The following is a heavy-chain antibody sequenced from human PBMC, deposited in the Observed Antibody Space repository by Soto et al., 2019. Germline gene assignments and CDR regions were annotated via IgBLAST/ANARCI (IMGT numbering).Heavy chain of an antibody. V-gene: IGHV3-33*01. D-gene: IGHD6-19*01. CDR3: ARDLYGSGWYYLDY. J-gene: IGHJ4*02. CDR1: GFTFSTYG. Sequence: QVQLVESGGGVVQPGRSLRLSCAASGFTFSTYGMHWVRQAPGKGLEWVAVIWSDGSNKYYADSVKGRFTISRDNSKNTLYLQMNSLRAEDTAVYYCARDLYGSGWYYLDYWGQGTLVTVSS. CDR2: IWSDGSNK.